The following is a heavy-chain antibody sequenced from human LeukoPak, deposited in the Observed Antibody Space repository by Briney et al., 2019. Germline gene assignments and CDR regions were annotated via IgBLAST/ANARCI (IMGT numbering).Heavy chain of an antibody. D-gene: IGHD3/OR15-3a*01. CDR2: ISNDGSST. CDR1: GFTFSVYW. J-gene: IGHJ4*02. Sequence: GGSLKLSCAASGFTFSVYWMHWVRQAPGKGLVWVSRISNDGSSTTYADSVKGRFTISRDDAKNTVYLQMNSLRAEDTAAYYCVRDSPTGYYTDHWGQGTLVTVSS. V-gene: IGHV3-74*01. CDR3: VRDSPTGYYTDH.